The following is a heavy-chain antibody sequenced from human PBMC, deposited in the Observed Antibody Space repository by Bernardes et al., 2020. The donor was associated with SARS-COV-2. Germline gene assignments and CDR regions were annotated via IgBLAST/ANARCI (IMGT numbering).Heavy chain of an antibody. CDR2: ISTSGSYI. D-gene: IGHD3-22*01. V-gene: IGHV3-21*01. J-gene: IGHJ4*02. Sequence: GGSLRLFCAGSGFTFSSYSMNWVRQAPGKGLEWVSSISTSGSYIYYADSVKGRFTISRDNAKNSLYLQMNSLRAEDTAVYYCARDSYYYDASGYYLYYFDYWGQGTLVTVSS. CDR1: GFTFSSYS. CDR3: ARDSYYYDASGYYLYYFDY.